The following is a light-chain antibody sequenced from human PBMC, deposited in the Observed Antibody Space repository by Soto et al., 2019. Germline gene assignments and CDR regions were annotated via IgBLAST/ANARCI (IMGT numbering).Light chain of an antibody. Sequence: SYELTQPPSVSVAPGKTASISCGGNDIGSKGVHWYQQKPGQAPVLVIYSDADLPPVIPERFSGSNSANLATLTIPRVEAGDLAAYYCQVWDSGSSHVVFGGATKLTVL. J-gene: IGLJ2*01. CDR2: SDA. CDR1: DIGSKG. V-gene: IGLV3-21*04. CDR3: QVWDSGSSHVV.